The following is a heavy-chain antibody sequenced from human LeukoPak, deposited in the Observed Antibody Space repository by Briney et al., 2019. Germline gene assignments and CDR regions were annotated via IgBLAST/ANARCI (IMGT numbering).Heavy chain of an antibody. CDR2: ISAYNGNT. D-gene: IGHD1-26*01. V-gene: IGHV1-18*01. CDR1: GYTFTSYD. CDR3: ARTGNPNTAMVNSGSYFSAPYFDY. Sequence: GASVKVSCKASGYTFTSYDINWVRQAPGQGLEWMGWISAYNGNTNYAQKLQGRVTMTTDTSTSTAYMELRSLRSDDTAVYYCARTGNPNTAMVNSGSYFSAPYFDYWGQGTLVTVSS. J-gene: IGHJ4*02.